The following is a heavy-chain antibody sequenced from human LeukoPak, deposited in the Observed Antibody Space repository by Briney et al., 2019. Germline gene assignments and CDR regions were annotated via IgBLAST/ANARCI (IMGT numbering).Heavy chain of an antibody. CDR2: IIPILGIA. CDR1: GGTFSSYA. Sequence: ASVKVSCKASGGTFSSYAISWVRQAPGQGLEWMGRIIPILGIANYVQKFQGRVTITADKSTSTAYMELSSLRSEDTAVYYCARDYRDYYDSSGYYYPFDYWGQGTLVTVSS. CDR3: ARDYRDYYDSSGYYYPFDY. J-gene: IGHJ4*02. V-gene: IGHV1-69*04. D-gene: IGHD3-22*01.